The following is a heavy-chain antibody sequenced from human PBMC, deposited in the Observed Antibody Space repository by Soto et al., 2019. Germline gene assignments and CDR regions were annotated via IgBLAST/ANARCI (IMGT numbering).Heavy chain of an antibody. J-gene: IGHJ4*02. CDR3: ARHYYDSSGYYQTLDY. CDR2: IYPGDSDT. CDR1: GYSFPSYW. D-gene: IGHD3-22*01. Sequence: GESLKISCKGSGYSFPSYWLGLVRQVPGNGLEWMEIIYPGDSDTRYSPSFQGQVTISADKAISTAYLQWSSMKASDTAMYYCARHYYDSSGYYQTLDYWGQGTLVTVSS. V-gene: IGHV5-51*01.